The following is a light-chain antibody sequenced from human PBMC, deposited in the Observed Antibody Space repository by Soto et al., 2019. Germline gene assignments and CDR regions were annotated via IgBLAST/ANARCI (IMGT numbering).Light chain of an antibody. V-gene: IGLV1-44*01. CDR2: SNY. J-gene: IGLJ1*01. CDR1: SSNIGSKT. Sequence: QSVLTQPPSASGTPGQRVTISCSGSSSNIGSKTVNWYQQLPGTAPKLLIYSNYQRPSGVPDRFSGSKSGTSASLAISGLQSEDEADYYCSEWDASRNGYVCGTATKVTVL. CDR3: SEWDASRNGYV.